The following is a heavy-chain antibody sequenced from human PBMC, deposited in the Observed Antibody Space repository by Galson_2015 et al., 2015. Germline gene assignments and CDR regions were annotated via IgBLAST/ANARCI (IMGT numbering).Heavy chain of an antibody. J-gene: IGHJ4*02. CDR1: GFTPSSYS. Sequence: SLRLSCAASGFTPSSYSMNWVRQAPGKGLEWVSYISGSSSSTSYADSVKGRFTISRDNAKNTLDLQMNSLRAEDTAVYYCTSDLPWDWGQGTLVTVSS. CDR3: TSDLPWD. CDR2: ISGSSSST. V-gene: IGHV3-48*04.